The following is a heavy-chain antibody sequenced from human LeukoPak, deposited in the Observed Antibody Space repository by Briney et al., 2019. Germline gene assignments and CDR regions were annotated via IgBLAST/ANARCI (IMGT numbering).Heavy chain of an antibody. V-gene: IGHV1-18*01. D-gene: IGHD2-2*01. Sequence: ASVKVSCKASGYTFTSYGISWVRQAPGQGLEWMGWISAYNGNTNYAQELQGRVTMTTDTSTSTAYMELRSLRSDDTAVYYCARDHRCSSTSCYLGVYYYGMDVWGQGTTVTVSS. CDR2: ISAYNGNT. CDR3: ARDHRCSSTSCYLGVYYYGMDV. J-gene: IGHJ6*02. CDR1: GYTFTSYG.